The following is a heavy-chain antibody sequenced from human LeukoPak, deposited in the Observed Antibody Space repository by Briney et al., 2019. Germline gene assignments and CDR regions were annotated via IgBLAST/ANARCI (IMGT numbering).Heavy chain of an antibody. D-gene: IGHD3-22*01. CDR2: ISAYNGNT. J-gene: IGHJ4*02. Sequence: ASVKVSCKASGYTFTSYGISWVRQAPGQGLEWMGWISAYNGNTNYAQKLQGRVTMTTDTSTSTAYMELRSLRSDDTAVYYCARDPYYYDSSGYLHFDYWGQRTLVTVSS. V-gene: IGHV1-18*01. CDR1: GYTFTSYG. CDR3: ARDPYYYDSSGYLHFDY.